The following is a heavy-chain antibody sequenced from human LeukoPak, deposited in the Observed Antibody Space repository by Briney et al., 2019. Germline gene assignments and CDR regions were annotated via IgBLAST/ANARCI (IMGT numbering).Heavy chain of an antibody. CDR2: INPNGGGT. CDR1: GYTFTAYY. V-gene: IGHV1-2*02. CDR3: AGGITGGDF. D-gene: IGHD1-14*01. Sequence: ASVKVSCKASGYTFTAYYIHWARQAPGQGLEWMGWINPNGGGTNYAQEFQGRVTMTRDTSISTAYMELSRLRSDDTALYYCAGGITGGDFWGQGTLVTVSS. J-gene: IGHJ4*02.